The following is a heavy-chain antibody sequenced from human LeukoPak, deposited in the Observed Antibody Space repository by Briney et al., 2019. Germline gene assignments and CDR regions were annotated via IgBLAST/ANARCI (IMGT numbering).Heavy chain of an antibody. D-gene: IGHD6-6*01. V-gene: IGHV1-18*01. CDR1: GYTFTSYG. CDR2: INPHNGDT. J-gene: IGHJ4*02. CDR3: ARVALDSSSDLDY. Sequence: GASVKVSCKASGYTFTSYGISWVRQAPGQGLEWMGWINPHNGDTNYAQKFQGRVTMTRDTSITTAYMELRSLRSDDTAVYYCARVALDSSSDLDYWGQGTLVTVSS.